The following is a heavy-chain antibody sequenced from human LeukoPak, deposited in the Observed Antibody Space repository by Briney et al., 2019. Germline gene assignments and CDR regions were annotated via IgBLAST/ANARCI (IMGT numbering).Heavy chain of an antibody. Sequence: GGSLRLSCAASGFTFSSYWMHWVRQAPGKGLVWVSRINSDGSSTIYADSVKGRFTISRDNAKNTLYLQMNSLRAEDTAVYYCANLNYYDSSGYYKGLDYWGQGTLVTVSS. CDR2: INSDGSST. CDR3: ANLNYYDSSGYYKGLDY. V-gene: IGHV3-74*01. J-gene: IGHJ4*02. D-gene: IGHD3-22*01. CDR1: GFTFSSYW.